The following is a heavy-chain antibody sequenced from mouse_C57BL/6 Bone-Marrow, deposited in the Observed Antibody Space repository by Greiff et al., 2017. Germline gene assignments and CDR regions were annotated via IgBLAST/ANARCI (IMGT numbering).Heavy chain of an antibody. D-gene: IGHD1-1*01. V-gene: IGHV1-81*01. Sequence: QVHVKQSGAELARPGASVKLSCKASGYTFTSYGISWVKQRTGQGLAWIGEMYPRSGNTYDNEKFKGKATLTADKSSSTAYMGLRSLTSEYSAVYVCARLDYYGSSSFAYWGKGTLVNVSA. CDR2: MYPRSGNT. CDR3: ARLDYYGSSSFAY. J-gene: IGHJ3*01. CDR1: GYTFTSYG.